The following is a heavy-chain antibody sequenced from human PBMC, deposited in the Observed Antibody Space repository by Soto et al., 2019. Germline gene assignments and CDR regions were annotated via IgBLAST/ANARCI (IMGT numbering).Heavy chain of an antibody. CDR2: IKQDGSEK. CDR3: ARIGGYSYGPGAFDI. CDR1: GFTFISYW. J-gene: IGHJ3*02. Sequence: GGSLRLSCAASGFTFISYWMSWVRQAPGKGLEWVANIKQDGSEKYYVDSVKGRFTISRDNAKNSLYLQMNSLRAEDTAVYYCARIGGYSYGPGAFDIWGQGTMVTVSS. D-gene: IGHD5-18*01. V-gene: IGHV3-7*01.